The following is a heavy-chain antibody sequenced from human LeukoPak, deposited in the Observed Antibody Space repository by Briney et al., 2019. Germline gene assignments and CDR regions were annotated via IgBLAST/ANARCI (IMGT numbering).Heavy chain of an antibody. D-gene: IGHD3-22*01. CDR3: ARDSPDSSGYFAAFDI. Sequence: AETLSLTCTLSGGSISISSYYWGWIRQPPGKGLEWIGVIYYSGSTYYNPSLKSRVTISVDTSKNQFSLKLSSVTAADTAVYYCARDSPDSSGYFAAFDIWGQGTMVTVSS. J-gene: IGHJ3*02. CDR1: GGSISISSYY. CDR2: IYYSGST. V-gene: IGHV4-39*07.